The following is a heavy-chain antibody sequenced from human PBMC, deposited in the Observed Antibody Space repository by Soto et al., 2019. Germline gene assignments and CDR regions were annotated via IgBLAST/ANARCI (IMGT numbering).Heavy chain of an antibody. Sequence: QVQLVQSGAEVKKPGASVKVSCKASGYTFTIYYMHWVRQAPGQGLQWMGLINPSGGSTSYAQKFKGRVTMTRDTYTSTVYMELSCRRSEDTAVYYCARDLYSSSSWSGMDVWGQGTTVTVSS. V-gene: IGHV1-46*01. CDR2: INPSGGST. J-gene: IGHJ6*02. CDR3: ARDLYSSSSWSGMDV. D-gene: IGHD6-6*01. CDR1: GYTFTIYY.